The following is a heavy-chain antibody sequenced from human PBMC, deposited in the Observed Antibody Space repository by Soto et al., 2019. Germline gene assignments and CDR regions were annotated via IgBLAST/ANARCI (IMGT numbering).Heavy chain of an antibody. CDR2: ISYDGSSK. CDR3: AKGRSYYYYYGVDG. J-gene: IGHJ6*02. V-gene: IGHV3-30*18. Sequence: GGSLRLSCAASGFSFSTYGMHWVRQAPGKGLEWVAVISYDGSSKYYTDSLKGRFTISRDNSKNTLYLQMNSLRAEDTALYYCAKGRSYYYYYGVDGWGQGTTVTVSS. CDR1: GFSFSTYG.